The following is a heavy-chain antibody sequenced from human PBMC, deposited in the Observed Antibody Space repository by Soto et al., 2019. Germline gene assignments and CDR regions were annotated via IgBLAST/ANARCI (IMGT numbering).Heavy chain of an antibody. D-gene: IGHD4-17*01. Sequence: QVQLVQSGAEVKKPGASVKVSCKASGYTFTSYAMHWVRQAPGQRLEWMGWINAGNGNTKYSQKFQSRVTITRDTSASTAYMELSSLRSEDTAVYYCARGMNYGDTLDYWGQGTLVTVSS. CDR2: INAGNGNT. J-gene: IGHJ4*02. CDR3: ARGMNYGDTLDY. CDR1: GYTFTSYA. V-gene: IGHV1-3*01.